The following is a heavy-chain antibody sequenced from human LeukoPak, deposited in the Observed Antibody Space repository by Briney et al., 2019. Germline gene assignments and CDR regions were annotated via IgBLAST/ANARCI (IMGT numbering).Heavy chain of an antibody. CDR2: IWYDGSNK. V-gene: IGHV3-33*01. D-gene: IGHD2-2*01. Sequence: PSGGSLRLSCAASGFTFSSYGMHWVRQAPGKGLEWVAVIWYDGSNKYYADSVKGRFTISRDNSKNTLYLQMNSLRAEDTAVYYCARSPGCSSTSCYSPGWFDPWGQGTLVTVSS. J-gene: IGHJ5*02. CDR3: ARSPGCSSTSCYSPGWFDP. CDR1: GFTFSSYG.